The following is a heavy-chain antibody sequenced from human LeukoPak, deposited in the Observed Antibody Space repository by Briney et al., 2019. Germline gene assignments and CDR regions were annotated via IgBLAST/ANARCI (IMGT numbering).Heavy chain of an antibody. CDR3: AREVRSGVGAADY. D-gene: IGHD1-26*01. V-gene: IGHV1-46*01. CDR2: IKASGDWT. J-gene: IGHJ4*02. Sequence: ASVKVSCKASGYTFTNYYMHWVRQAPGQGLEWMGIIKASGDWTRSAQMFQGRVIMTADTSTTTVHMELTSLRSEDTAVYYCAREVRSGVGAADYWGQGTLVIVSP. CDR1: GYTFTNYY.